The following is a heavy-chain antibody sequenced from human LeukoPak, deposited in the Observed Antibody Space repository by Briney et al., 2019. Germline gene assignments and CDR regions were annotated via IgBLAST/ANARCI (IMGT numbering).Heavy chain of an antibody. V-gene: IGHV1-69*05. CDR3: ARDLGCSSTSCYYYMDV. D-gene: IGHD2-2*01. CDR1: GGTFSSYA. CDR2: IIPIFGTA. Sequence: SVKVSCKASGGTFSSYAISWARQAPGQGLEWMGGIIPIFGTANYAQKFQGRVTITTDESTSTAYMELSSLRSEDTAVYYCARDLGCSSTSCYYYMDVWGKGTTVTVSS. J-gene: IGHJ6*03.